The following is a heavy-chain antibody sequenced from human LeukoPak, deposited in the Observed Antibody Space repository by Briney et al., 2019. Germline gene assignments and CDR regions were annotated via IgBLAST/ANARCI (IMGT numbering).Heavy chain of an antibody. J-gene: IGHJ4*02. CDR3: ARDVDTATDYFDY. D-gene: IGHD5-18*01. CDR1: GGSISSSSYY. Sequence: PSETLSLTCTVSGGSISSSSYYWGWIRQPPGKGLEWIGSIYYSGSSYYDPSLKSRVTISVHTSKNQFSLKLSSVTAADTAVYYCARDVDTATDYFDYWGQGTLVTVSS. CDR2: IYYSGSS. V-gene: IGHV4-39*02.